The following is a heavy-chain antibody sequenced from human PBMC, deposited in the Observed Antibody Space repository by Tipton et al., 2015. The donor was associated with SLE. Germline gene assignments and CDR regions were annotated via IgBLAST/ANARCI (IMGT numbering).Heavy chain of an antibody. CDR3: ARDPLRYFDWLLSYYYYGMDV. J-gene: IGHJ6*02. Sequence: TLSLTCAVSGFSISSGYYWGCIRQPPGKGLEWIGTIYHSGSTYYNPSLKSRVTISVDTSKNQFSLQLSSVTAADTAVYYCARDPLRYFDWLLSYYYYGMDVWGQGTTVTVSS. V-gene: IGHV4-38-2*02. CDR1: GFSISSGYY. D-gene: IGHD3-9*01. CDR2: IYHSGST.